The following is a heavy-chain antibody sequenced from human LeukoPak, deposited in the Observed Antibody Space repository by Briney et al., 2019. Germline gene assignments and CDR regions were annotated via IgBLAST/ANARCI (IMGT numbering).Heavy chain of an antibody. CDR3: ARGPLGRSSSWYYFDY. D-gene: IGHD6-13*01. Sequence: ASVKGSCKASGYTFTSYYMHWVRQAPGQGLEWMGIINPSGGSTSYAQKFQGRVTMTRDTSTSTVYMELSSLRSEDTAVYYCARGPLGRSSSWYYFDYWGQGTLVTVSS. V-gene: IGHV1-46*01. CDR2: INPSGGST. J-gene: IGHJ4*02. CDR1: GYTFTSYY.